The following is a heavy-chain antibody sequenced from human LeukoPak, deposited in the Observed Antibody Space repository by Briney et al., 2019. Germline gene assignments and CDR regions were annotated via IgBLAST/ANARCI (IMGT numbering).Heavy chain of an antibody. CDR1: GFTFSSYA. CDR3: AKDQIYDSSGYYLGYYFDY. J-gene: IGHJ4*02. Sequence: GGSLRLSCAASGFTFSSYAMSWVRQAPGKGLEWVSAISGSGGSTYYADSVKGRFTISRDNSKNTLYLQMNSLRAEDTAVYYCAKDQIYDSSGYYLGYYFDYWGQGTLVTVSS. V-gene: IGHV3-23*01. CDR2: ISGSGGST. D-gene: IGHD3-22*01.